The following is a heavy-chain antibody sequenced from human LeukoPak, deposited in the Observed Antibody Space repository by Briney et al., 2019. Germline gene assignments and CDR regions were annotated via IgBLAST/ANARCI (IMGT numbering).Heavy chain of an antibody. D-gene: IGHD2-15*01. J-gene: IGHJ4*02. Sequence: GGSLRLSCAASGFIFSSYAMHWVRQAPGKGLEYVSAISSNGGRTYYGNSVKGIFTISRDNSKHTLHLQMASLTVEDAAVYYCAGAEVVVAPINYWGQGNLVTVSS. CDR3: AGAEVVVAPINY. CDR2: ISSNGGRT. V-gene: IGHV3-64*01. CDR1: GFIFSSYA.